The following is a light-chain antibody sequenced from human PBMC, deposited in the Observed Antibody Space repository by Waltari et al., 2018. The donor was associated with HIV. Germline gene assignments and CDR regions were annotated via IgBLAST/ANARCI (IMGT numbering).Light chain of an antibody. Sequence: QSALAQPPSASGSPGQSVTIPCTGTSGDIGGSNYASCYQQYPGKAPKVMIHEVNKRPSGVPDRFSGSKSGNPASLTVSGLQAEDEAYYYCSSYAGSNSWVFGGGTKLTVL. J-gene: IGLJ3*02. CDR1: SGDIGGSNY. CDR3: SSYAGSNSWV. CDR2: EVN. V-gene: IGLV2-8*01.